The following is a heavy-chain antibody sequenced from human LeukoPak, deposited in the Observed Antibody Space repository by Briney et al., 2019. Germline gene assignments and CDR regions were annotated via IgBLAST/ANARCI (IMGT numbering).Heavy chain of an antibody. V-gene: IGHV3-30*03. J-gene: IGHJ4*02. CDR1: GFTFSSYG. CDR2: ISYDGGTQ. D-gene: IGHD3-22*01. Sequence: GRSLRLSCAVSGFTFSSYGMHWVRQAPGKGLERVAAISYDGGTQYYTDSVTVRFSTSRDNPNNTLCLQMNGLRAEDTSEYYCERVDSSGYHFDYWGQGTLVTVSS. CDR3: ERVDSSGYHFDY.